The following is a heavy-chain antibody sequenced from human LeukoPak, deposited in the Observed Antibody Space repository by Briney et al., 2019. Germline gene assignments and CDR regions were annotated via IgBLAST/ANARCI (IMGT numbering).Heavy chain of an antibody. J-gene: IGHJ2*01. CDR3: ARAILTPSGYVWYFDL. V-gene: IGHV1-24*01. D-gene: IGHD3-3*01. Sequence: ASVKVSCKVSGYSLTELSMHWVRQAPGKGLEWMGGFDPEDDERIHAQKFQGRVTMTEDTSTDTAYMKLSSLGSDDTAVYYCARAILTPSGYVWYFDLWGRGTLVTVSS. CDR1: GYSLTELS. CDR2: FDPEDDER.